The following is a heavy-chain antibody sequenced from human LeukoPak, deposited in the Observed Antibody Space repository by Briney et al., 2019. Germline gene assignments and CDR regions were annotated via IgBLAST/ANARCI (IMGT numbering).Heavy chain of an antibody. Sequence: GGSLRLSCAASGFTFSSYVMSWVRQAPGKGLEWVSAISGSGGSTYYADSVKGRFTISRDNSKNTLYLQMNSLRAEDTAVYYCAKDRAGFGYAFDIWGQGTMVTVSS. V-gene: IGHV3-23*01. CDR2: ISGSGGST. J-gene: IGHJ3*02. CDR1: GFTFSSYV. D-gene: IGHD3-3*01. CDR3: AKDRAGFGYAFDI.